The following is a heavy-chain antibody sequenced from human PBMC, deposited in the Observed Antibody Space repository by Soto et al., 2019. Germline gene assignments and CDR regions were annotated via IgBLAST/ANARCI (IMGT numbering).Heavy chain of an antibody. Sequence: GGSLRLSCAASGFTFSSYSMNWVRQAPGKGLEWVSYISSSSSTIYYADSVKGRFTISRDNAKNSLYLQMNSLRDEDTAVYYYARDSGSYYSRGFRNGMEVWGQGTTVTVSS. CDR3: ARDSGSYYSRGFRNGMEV. J-gene: IGHJ6*01. CDR2: ISSSSSTI. D-gene: IGHD3-10*01. CDR1: GFTFSSYS. V-gene: IGHV3-48*02.